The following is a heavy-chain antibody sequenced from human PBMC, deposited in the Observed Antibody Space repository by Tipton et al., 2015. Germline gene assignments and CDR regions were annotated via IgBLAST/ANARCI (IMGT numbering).Heavy chain of an antibody. D-gene: IGHD1-26*01. V-gene: IGHV5-51*01. CDR2: IYPGDSEP. CDR1: GYIFTNFW. Sequence: QLGQSGAEVKKPGESLKISCKGSGYIFTNFWIGWVRQMPGKGLEWMGTIYPGDSEPKYNPSFQGQVTISADKSITTAYLQWRSLKASDTAMYYCVRRARRVGSHSYPYYFDYWGQGTLVPVSS. CDR3: VRRARRVGSHSYPYYFDY. J-gene: IGHJ4*02.